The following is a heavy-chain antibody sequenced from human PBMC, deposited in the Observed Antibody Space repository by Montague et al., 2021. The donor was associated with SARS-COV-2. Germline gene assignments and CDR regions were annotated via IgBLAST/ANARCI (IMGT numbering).Heavy chain of an antibody. CDR2: IYYSGST. CDR3: AIPGGITGTTSLYYVY. J-gene: IGHJ4*02. Sequence: SETLSLTCTVSGGSISSSSYYWGWIRQPPGKGLEWIGSIYYSGSTYYNPSLKSRVTISVDTSKNQFYLKLSSVTAADTAVYYCAIPGGITGTTSLYYVYWGQGTLVTVSS. V-gene: IGHV4-39*01. D-gene: IGHD1-20*01. CDR1: GGSISSSSYY.